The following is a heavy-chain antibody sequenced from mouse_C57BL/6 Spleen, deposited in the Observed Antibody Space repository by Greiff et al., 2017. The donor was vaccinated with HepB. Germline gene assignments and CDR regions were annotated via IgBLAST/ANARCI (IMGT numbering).Heavy chain of an antibody. CDR1: GYTFTDHT. J-gene: IGHJ3*01. CDR2: IYPSYGST. V-gene: IGHV1-78*01. CDR3: ASPEEGAWFAY. Sequence: VQLQQSDAELVKPGASVKISCKVSGYTFTDHTIHWMKQRPEQGLEWIGYIYPSYGSTKYNEKFKGKDTLTADKSSSTAYMQLNSLTAEDSAVYFCASPEEGAWFAYWGQGTLVTVSS.